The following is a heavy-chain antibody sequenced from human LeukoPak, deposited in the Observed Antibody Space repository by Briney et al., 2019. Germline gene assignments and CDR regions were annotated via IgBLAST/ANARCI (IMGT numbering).Heavy chain of an antibody. J-gene: IGHJ4*02. CDR3: AILLGEATSFDY. CDR1: GFTFSSYG. V-gene: IGHV3-48*03. D-gene: IGHD1-26*01. CDR2: ISSSGSTI. Sequence: GGSLRLSCAASGFTFSSYGMNWVRQAPGKGLEWVSYISSSGSTIYYADSLKGRFTISRDNAKNSLYLQMNSLRAEDTAVYYCAILLGEATSFDYWGQGTPVTVSS.